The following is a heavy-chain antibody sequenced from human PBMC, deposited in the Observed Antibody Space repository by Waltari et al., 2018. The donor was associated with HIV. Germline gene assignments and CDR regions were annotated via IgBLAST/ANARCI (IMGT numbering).Heavy chain of an antibody. J-gene: IGHJ4*02. D-gene: IGHD2-21*02. CDR2: IYWSDDK. V-gene: IGHV2-5*01. Sequence: QITLKESGPPLVKPTQTLTLTCTFPGFSLSTSGVGVGWIHQPPGKALDGLTLIYWSDDKRYRPSLKCRLTITKDTAKTQVVLTMANMDPVDTATYYCAREPHDFVALFAYWGQGTLVTVYS. CDR1: GFSLSTSGVG. CDR3: AREPHDFVALFAY.